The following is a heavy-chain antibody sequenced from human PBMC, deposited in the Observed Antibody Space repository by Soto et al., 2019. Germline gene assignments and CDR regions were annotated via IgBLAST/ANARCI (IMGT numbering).Heavy chain of an antibody. CDR2: IKQDGSEQ. CDR3: AREAV. J-gene: IGHJ6*02. V-gene: IGHV3-7*05. CDR1: GLPFSGYW. Sequence: EVQLVESGGGLVHPGGSLRLSGAASGLPFSGYWMSWVRQAPGKGLEWVANIKQDGSEQFYVDSVKGRFTISRDNAKNSLYLQMNSLRAEDTAVYYCAREAVWGQGTTVTVSS.